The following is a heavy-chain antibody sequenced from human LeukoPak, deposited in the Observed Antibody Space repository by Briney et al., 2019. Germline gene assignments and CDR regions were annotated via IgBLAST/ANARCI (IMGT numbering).Heavy chain of an antibody. D-gene: IGHD3-22*01. CDR1: GFTFSSWP. CDR2: LSSSSSTI. V-gene: IGHV3-48*02. Sequence: PGGSLRLSCATSGFTFSSWPMNWVRQAPGKGLEWVSYLSSSSSTIYYADSVKGRFTISRDNAKNSLYLQMNSLRDEDTAVYYCARGGVYDSSGYYLIDYWGQGTLVTVSS. J-gene: IGHJ4*02. CDR3: ARGGVYDSSGYYLIDY.